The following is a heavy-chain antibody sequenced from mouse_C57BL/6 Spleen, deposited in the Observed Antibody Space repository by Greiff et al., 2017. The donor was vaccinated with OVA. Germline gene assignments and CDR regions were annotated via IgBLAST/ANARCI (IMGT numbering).Heavy chain of an antibody. J-gene: IGHJ2*01. CDR1: GYTFTSYW. CDR3: ARRYYSNPYYFDY. V-gene: IGHV1-59*01. D-gene: IGHD2-5*01. Sequence: VQLQQPGAELVRPGTSVKLSCKASGYTFTSYWMHWVKQRPGQGLEWIGVIDPSDSYTNYNQKFKGKATLTVDTSSSTAYMQLSSLTSEDSAVYYCARRYYSNPYYFDYWGQGTTLTVSS. CDR2: IDPSDSYT.